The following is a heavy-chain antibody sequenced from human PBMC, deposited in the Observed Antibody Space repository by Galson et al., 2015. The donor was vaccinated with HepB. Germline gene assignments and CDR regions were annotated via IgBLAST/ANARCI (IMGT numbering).Heavy chain of an antibody. D-gene: IGHD6-19*01. CDR3: ARSLGEGWYVYDY. V-gene: IGHV1-46*01. CDR1: GYTFTSYY. CDR2: INPSGGST. J-gene: IGHJ4*02. Sequence: SVKVSCKASGYTFTSYYMHWVRQAPGQGLEWMGIINPSGGSTSYAQKLQGRVTMTRDTSTSTVYMELSSLRSEDTAVYYCARSLGEGWYVYDYWGQGTLVTVSS.